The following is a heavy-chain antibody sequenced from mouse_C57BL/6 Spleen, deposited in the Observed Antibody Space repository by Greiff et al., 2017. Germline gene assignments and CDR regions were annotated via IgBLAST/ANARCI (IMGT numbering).Heavy chain of an antibody. J-gene: IGHJ4*01. CDR2: INPNNGGT. CDR1: GYTFTDYY. V-gene: IGHV1-26*01. Sequence: EVQLQQSGPELVKPGASVKISCKASGYTFTDYYMNWVKQSHGKSLEWIGDINPNNGGTSYNQKFKGKATLTVDKSSSTAYMELRSLTSEDSAVYYCARCANAMDYWGQGTSVTVSS. CDR3: ARCANAMDY.